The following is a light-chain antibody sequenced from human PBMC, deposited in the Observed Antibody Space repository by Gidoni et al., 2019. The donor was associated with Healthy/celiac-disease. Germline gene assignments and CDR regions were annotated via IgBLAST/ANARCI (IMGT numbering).Light chain of an antibody. V-gene: IGKV1-39*01. Sequence: DIHMTQSPSSLSASVGDRVTITCRASQSISSYLNWYQQKPGKAPKILIYAASSLQSGVPSRFSGSGSGTDFTLTISSLQPEDFATYYCQQSYSTPPRYTFGQGTKLEIK. CDR3: QQSYSTPPRYT. J-gene: IGKJ2*01. CDR2: AAS. CDR1: QSISSY.